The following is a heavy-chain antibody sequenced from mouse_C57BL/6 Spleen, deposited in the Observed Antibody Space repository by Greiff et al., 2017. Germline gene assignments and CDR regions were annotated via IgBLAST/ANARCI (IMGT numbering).Heavy chain of an antibody. CDR3: ARSWDDWYFDV. J-gene: IGHJ1*03. V-gene: IGHV1-22*01. D-gene: IGHD4-1*01. CDR1: GYTFTDYN. Sequence: EVMLVESGPELVKPGASVKMSCKASGYTFTDYNMHWVKQSHGKSLEWIGYINPNNGGTSYNQKFKGKATLTVNKSSSTAYMELRSLTSEDSAVYYCARSWDDWYFDVWGTGTTVTVSS. CDR2: INPNNGGT.